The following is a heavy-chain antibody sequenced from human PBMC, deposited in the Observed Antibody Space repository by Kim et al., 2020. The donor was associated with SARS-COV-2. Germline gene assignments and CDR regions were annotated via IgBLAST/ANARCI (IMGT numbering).Heavy chain of an antibody. D-gene: IGHD6-13*01. J-gene: IGHJ4*02. V-gene: IGHV3-7*04. Sequence: EKYYVDSVKGRFTISRDNAKNSLYLQMNSLRAEDTAVYYCARLGSSSWNFDYWGQGTLVTVSS. CDR2: EK. CDR3: ARLGSSSWNFDY.